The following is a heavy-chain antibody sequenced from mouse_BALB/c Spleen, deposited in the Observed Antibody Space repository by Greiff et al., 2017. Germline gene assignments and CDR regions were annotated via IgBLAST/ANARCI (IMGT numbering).Heavy chain of an antibody. V-gene: IGHV1S135*01. CDR2: IDPFNGGT. CDR1: GYSFTSYY. J-gene: IGHJ4*01. CDR3: ARLGITTVYYAMDY. Sequence: VHVKQSGPELMKPGASVKISCKASGYSFTSYYMHWVKQSHGKSLEWIGYIDPFNGGTSYNQKFKGKATLTVDKSSSTAYMHLSSLTSEDSAVYYCARLGITTVYYAMDYWGQGTSVTVSS. D-gene: IGHD1-1*01.